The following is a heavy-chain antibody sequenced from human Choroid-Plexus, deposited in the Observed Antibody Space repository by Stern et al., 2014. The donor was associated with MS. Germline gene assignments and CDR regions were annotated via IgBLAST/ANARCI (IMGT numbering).Heavy chain of an antibody. J-gene: IGHJ5*02. CDR2: VSYDGSNK. CDR3: AKDRQYLTYFFDH. Sequence: VQLEESGGGVVQPGRPLRLSCVASGFTFGSCAMHWVRQAPGKELEWVAGVSYDGSNKYYADSVKGRFTISRDNSQNTLYMQMSSLRPEDTAVYYCAKDRQYLTYFFDHWGQGSLVTVSS. CDR1: GFTFGSCA. D-gene: IGHD2/OR15-2a*01. V-gene: IGHV3-30*18.